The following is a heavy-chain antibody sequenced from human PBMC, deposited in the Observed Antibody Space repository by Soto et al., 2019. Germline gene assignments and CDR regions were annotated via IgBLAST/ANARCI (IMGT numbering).Heavy chain of an antibody. V-gene: IGHV1-18*01. Sequence: ASVKVSCKASGGTFSSYAISWVRQAPGQGLEWMGWISAYNGNTDYAQKVQGRVTMTTDTSTTTAYMELRSLRSDDTAYYYCTRVGLGSRYYNNGMDVWGQGTTVTVSS. CDR2: ISAYNGNT. CDR3: TRVGLGSRYYNNGMDV. J-gene: IGHJ6*02. CDR1: GGTFSSYA.